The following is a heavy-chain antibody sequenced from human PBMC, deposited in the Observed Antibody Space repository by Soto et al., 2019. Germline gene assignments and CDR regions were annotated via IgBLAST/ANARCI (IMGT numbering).Heavy chain of an antibody. CDR2: IYSSGST. CDR3: ARAEGGYATGGMDV. D-gene: IGHD5-12*01. CDR1: GGSISSGDYY. V-gene: IGHV4-30-4*01. Sequence: QVQLQESVPGLVKPSQTLSLTCTVSGGSISSGDYYWSWIRQPPGKRLEWIGYIYSSGSTYYNPSLKSRVTISVDTSKNQFSLKLSSVTAADTAVYYCARAEGGYATGGMDVWGKGTTVTVSS. J-gene: IGHJ6*04.